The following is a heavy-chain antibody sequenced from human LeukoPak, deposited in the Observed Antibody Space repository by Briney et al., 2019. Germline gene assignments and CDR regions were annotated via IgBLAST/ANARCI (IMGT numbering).Heavy chain of an antibody. Sequence: GGSLRLSCAASGFTFSNAWMNWVRQAPGKGLEWVGRIKSKTDGGTTDYAAPVKGRFTISRGDSKNTLYLQMNSLKTEDTAVYYCTTVPGYSPASRTYRAPDYWGQGTLVTVSS. J-gene: IGHJ4*02. V-gene: IGHV3-15*07. CDR3: TTVPGYSPASRTYRAPDY. D-gene: IGHD2-15*01. CDR1: GFTFSNAW. CDR2: IKSKTDGGTT.